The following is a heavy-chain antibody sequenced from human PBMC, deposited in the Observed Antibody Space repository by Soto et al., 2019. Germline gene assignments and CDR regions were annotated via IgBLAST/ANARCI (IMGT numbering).Heavy chain of an antibody. J-gene: IGHJ6*03. V-gene: IGHV4-59*08. Sequence: PSETLSLTCTVSDGSISSYYWSWIRQPPGKGLEWIGYIYYSGSTNYNPSLKSRVTISVDTSKNQFSLKLSSVTAADTAVYYCARRGRAAGKAYYYYYYMDVWGKGTTVTVSS. D-gene: IGHD6-13*01. CDR1: DGSISSYY. CDR3: ARRGRAAGKAYYYYYYMDV. CDR2: IYYSGST.